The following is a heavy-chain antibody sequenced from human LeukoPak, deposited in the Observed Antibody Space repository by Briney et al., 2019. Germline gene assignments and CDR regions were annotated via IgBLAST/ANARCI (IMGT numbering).Heavy chain of an antibody. Sequence: SETLSLTCTVSGGSIGSGDYYWSWIRQPPGKGLEWIGYIYYSGSTYYNPSLKSRVTISVDTSKNQFSLKLSSVTAADTAVYYCAREVLTVAAAATDYWGQGTLVTVSS. CDR2: IYYSGST. CDR3: AREVLTVAAAATDY. J-gene: IGHJ4*02. CDR1: GGSIGSGDYY. D-gene: IGHD6-13*01. V-gene: IGHV4-30-4*08.